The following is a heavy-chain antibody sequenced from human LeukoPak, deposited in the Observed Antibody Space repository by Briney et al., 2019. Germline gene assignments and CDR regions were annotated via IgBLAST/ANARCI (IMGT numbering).Heavy chain of an antibody. V-gene: IGHV4-59*01. D-gene: IGHD2-2*01. CDR3: ARDGGYCSSTSCPNYYYYGMDV. CDR2: IYYSGST. Sequence: SETLSLTCTVSGGSISSYYWSCIRQPPGKGLEWIGYIYYSGSTNYNPSLKSRVTISVDTSKNQFSLKLSSVTAADTAVYYCARDGGYCSSTSCPNYYYYGMDVWGKGTTVTVSS. J-gene: IGHJ6*04. CDR1: GGSISSYY.